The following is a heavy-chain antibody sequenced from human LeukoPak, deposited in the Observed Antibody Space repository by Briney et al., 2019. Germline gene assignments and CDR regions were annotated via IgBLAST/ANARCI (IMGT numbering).Heavy chain of an antibody. Sequence: GSSVKVSCKASGGTFSSYAISWVRQAPGQGLEWMGGIIPIFGTANYAQKFQGRVTITTDESTSTAYMELSRLRFEDTAVYYCARGLGGGYYYYMDVWGKGTTVTVSS. D-gene: IGHD3-16*01. CDR1: GGTFSSYA. V-gene: IGHV1-69*05. CDR3: ARGLGGGYYYYMDV. J-gene: IGHJ6*03. CDR2: IIPIFGTA.